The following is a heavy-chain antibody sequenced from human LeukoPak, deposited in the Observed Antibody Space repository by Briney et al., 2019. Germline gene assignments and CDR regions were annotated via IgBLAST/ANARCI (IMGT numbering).Heavy chain of an antibody. V-gene: IGHV4-59*01. J-gene: IGHJ5*02. Sequence: PSETLSLTCTVSGGSISSYYWSWIRQPPGKRLEWIGYIYYSGSTNYNPSLKSRVTISVDTSKNQFSLKLSSVTAADTAVYYCARVRTRHNWFDPWGQGTLVTVSS. CDR3: ARVRTRHNWFDP. CDR1: GGSISSYY. CDR2: IYYSGST.